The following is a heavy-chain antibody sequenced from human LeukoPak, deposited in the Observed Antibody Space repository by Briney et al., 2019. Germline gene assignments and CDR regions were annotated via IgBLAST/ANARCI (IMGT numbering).Heavy chain of an antibody. J-gene: IGHJ4*02. Sequence: GASVKVSCKASXXXXXXXXXXXXXXXXGXXXXWMGXIHPRRGDTNXAQXFXGRVTMTRDTSISTAYMELSRLRSDDTAVYYCARDDGYNYVWGQGTLVTVSS. CDR2: IHPRRGDT. CDR3: ARDDGYNYV. CDR1: XXXXXXXX. V-gene: IGHV1-2*02. D-gene: IGHD5-24*01.